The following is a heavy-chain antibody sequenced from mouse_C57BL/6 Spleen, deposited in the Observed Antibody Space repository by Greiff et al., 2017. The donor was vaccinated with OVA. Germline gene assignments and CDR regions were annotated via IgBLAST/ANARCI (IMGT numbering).Heavy chain of an antibody. V-gene: IGHV5-4*01. D-gene: IGHD2-13*01. Sequence: EVNLVESGGGLVKPGGSLKLSCAASGFTFSSYAMSWVRQTPEKRLEWVATISDGGSYTYYPDNVKGRFTISRDNAKNNLYLQMSHLKSEDTAMYYCARDLSMVRYFDVWGTGTTVTVSS. CDR2: ISDGGSYT. CDR3: ARDLSMVRYFDV. J-gene: IGHJ1*03. CDR1: GFTFSSYA.